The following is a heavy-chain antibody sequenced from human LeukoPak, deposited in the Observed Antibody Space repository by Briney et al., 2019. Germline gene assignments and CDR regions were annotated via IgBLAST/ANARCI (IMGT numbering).Heavy chain of an antibody. Sequence: ASVKVSCKASGYTFTGYFMHWVRQAPGRGLEWMGWINPNSGGTNYAQKFQGRVTMTRDTSISTAYMELSRLRSDDTAVYYCARGGLLWFEELPIGRPFDIWGQGTLVTVSS. D-gene: IGHD3-10*01. CDR2: INPNSGGT. V-gene: IGHV1-2*02. CDR3: ARGGLLWFEELPIGRPFDI. J-gene: IGHJ4*02. CDR1: GYTFTGYF.